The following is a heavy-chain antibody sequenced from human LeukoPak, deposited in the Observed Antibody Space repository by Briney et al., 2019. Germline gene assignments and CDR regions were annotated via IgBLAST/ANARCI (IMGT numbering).Heavy chain of an antibody. J-gene: IGHJ1*01. V-gene: IGHV4-4*07. CDR1: GGSITNYY. CDR3: ARAFLWFGESFS. D-gene: IGHD3-10*01. CDR2: VHSSRGS. Sequence: PSETLSLTCAVSGGSITNYYWSWIRQPAGKGLEWIGRVHSSRGSNYNPSLKSRVTMSVDTSKNQVSLKLIAVTAADTAVYYCARAFLWFGESFSWGQGTLVTVSS.